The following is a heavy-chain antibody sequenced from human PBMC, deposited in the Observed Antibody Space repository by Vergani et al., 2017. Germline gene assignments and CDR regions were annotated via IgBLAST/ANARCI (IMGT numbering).Heavy chain of an antibody. V-gene: IGHV4-34*01. Sequence: QLQLQQWGAGLLKPSETLSLTCAVYGGSFSGYYWSWIRQPPGKGLEWIGEINHSGSTNYNPSLKSRVTISVDTSKNQFSLKLSSVTAADTAVYYCASGTGIQLDHWGQGTLVTVSS. CDR3: ASGTGIQLDH. CDR2: INHSGST. CDR1: GGSFSGYY. J-gene: IGHJ4*02. D-gene: IGHD5-18*01.